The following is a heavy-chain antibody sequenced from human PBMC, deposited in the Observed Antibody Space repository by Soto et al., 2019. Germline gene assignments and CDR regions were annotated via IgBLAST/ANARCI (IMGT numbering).Heavy chain of an antibody. CDR3: ARKSPGYFPFDF. Sequence: GGSLRLSCAVSGFTFSSYAMSWVRQAPGKGLEWVSTIDGGGGTTQYAESVEGRFTIARDNAKNTLYLQMSSLTVDDTAVYYCARKSPGYFPFDFWGQGTLVTVSS. V-gene: IGHV3-23*01. CDR1: GFTFSSYA. D-gene: IGHD3-9*01. J-gene: IGHJ4*02. CDR2: IDGGGGTT.